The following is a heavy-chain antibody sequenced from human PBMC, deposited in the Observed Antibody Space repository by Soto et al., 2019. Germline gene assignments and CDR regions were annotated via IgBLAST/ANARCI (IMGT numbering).Heavy chain of an antibody. V-gene: IGHV3-23*01. CDR3: SKDYLRWAQS. D-gene: IGHD1-26*01. CDR1: GFTFSDYG. J-gene: IGHJ5*02. Sequence: GGSLRLSCAASGFTFSDYGMSWVRQAPGKGLEWVSAISGRGSTFYADSVKGRFTISRDNSKNTLYLQMNSLRLEDTAVYYCSKDYLRWAQSWGQGTLVTV. CDR2: ISGRGST.